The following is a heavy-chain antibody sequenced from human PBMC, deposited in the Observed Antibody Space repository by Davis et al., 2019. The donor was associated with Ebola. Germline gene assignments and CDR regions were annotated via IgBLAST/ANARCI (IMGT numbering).Heavy chain of an antibody. Sequence: GESLKISCAASGFTFSNYAMHWVRQAPGKGLEWVAVISFDETNTYYADSVKGRFTISRDNSKNTVFLQMNSLTTEDTAVYYCARPRSDYDGLGAPGVWGQGTTVTVSS. CDR1: GFTFSNYA. CDR2: ISFDETNT. V-gene: IGHV3-30*01. J-gene: IGHJ6*02. D-gene: IGHD3-10*01. CDR3: ARPRSDYDGLGAPGV.